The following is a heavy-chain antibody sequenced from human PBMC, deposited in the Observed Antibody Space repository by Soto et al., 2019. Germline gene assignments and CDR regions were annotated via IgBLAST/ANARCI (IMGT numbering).Heavy chain of an antibody. V-gene: IGHV4-59*01. Sequence: SETLSLTCTVSGGSISSYYWSWIRQPPGKGLEWIGYIYYSGSTNYNPSLKSRVTISVDTSKNQFSLKLSSVTAADTAVYYCARAQWIIAAAGTENYYYMDVWGKGTTVTVSS. CDR2: IYYSGST. CDR3: ARAQWIIAAAGTENYYYMDV. J-gene: IGHJ6*03. CDR1: GGSISSYY. D-gene: IGHD6-13*01.